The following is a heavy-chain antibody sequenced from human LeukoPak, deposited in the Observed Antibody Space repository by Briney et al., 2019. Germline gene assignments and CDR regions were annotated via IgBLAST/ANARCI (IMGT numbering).Heavy chain of an antibody. Sequence: SETLSLTCTVSGGSISSGSYSWSWIRQPPGKGLEWIGYIYHSGSTYYNPSLKSRVTISVDRSKNQFSLKLSSVTAADTAVYYCARGRYYYDSSGYYDYWGQGTLVTVSS. CDR1: GGSISSGSYS. CDR2: IYHSGST. CDR3: ARGRYYYDSSGYYDY. J-gene: IGHJ4*02. D-gene: IGHD3-22*01. V-gene: IGHV4-30-2*01.